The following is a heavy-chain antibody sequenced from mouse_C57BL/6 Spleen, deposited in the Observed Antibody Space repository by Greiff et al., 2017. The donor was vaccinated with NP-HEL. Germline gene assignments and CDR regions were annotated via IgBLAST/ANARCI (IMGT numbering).Heavy chain of an antibody. D-gene: IGHD1-1*01. CDR1: GFTFSDYY. Sequence: EVHLVESEGGLVQPGSSMKLSCTASGFTFSDYYMAWVRQVPEKGLEWVANINYDGSSTYYLDSLKSRFIISRDNAKNILYLQMSSLKSEDTATYYCARDEGSTVASWYFDVWGTGTTVTVSS. CDR2: INYDGSST. V-gene: IGHV5-16*01. CDR3: ARDEGSTVASWYFDV. J-gene: IGHJ1*03.